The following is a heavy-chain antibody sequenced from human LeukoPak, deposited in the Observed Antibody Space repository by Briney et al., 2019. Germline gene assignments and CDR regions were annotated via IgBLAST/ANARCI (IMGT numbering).Heavy chain of an antibody. D-gene: IGHD6-13*01. J-gene: IGHJ4*02. CDR2: ISSSSSTI. V-gene: IGHV3-48*01. CDR3: ARDPGSIAAAGTYYFDY. CDR1: GFTFSSYS. Sequence: PGGSLRLSCAASGFTFSSYSMNWVRQAPGKGLEWVSYISSSSSTIYYADSVKGRFTISRDNAKNSLYLQMNSLRAEDTAVYYCARDPGSIAAAGTYYFDYWGQGTLVTVSS.